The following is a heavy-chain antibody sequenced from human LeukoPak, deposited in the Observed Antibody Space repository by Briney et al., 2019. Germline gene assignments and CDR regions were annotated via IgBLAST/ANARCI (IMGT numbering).Heavy chain of an antibody. CDR3: ARDPPQRRVDY. V-gene: IGHV4-39*07. CDR1: GGSISNYY. J-gene: IGHJ4*02. D-gene: IGHD5-18*01. CDR2: IYYSGST. Sequence: SETLSLTCTVSGGSISNYYWGWIRQPPGKGLEWIGSIYYSGSTYYNPSLKSRVTISVDTSKNQFSLKLSSMTAADTAVYYCARDPPQRRVDYWGQGTLVTVSS.